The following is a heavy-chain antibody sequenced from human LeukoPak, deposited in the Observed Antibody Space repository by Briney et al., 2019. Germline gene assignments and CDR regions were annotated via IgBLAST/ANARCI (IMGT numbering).Heavy chain of an antibody. CDR1: GFTFSSYW. J-gene: IGHJ5*02. CDR3: ARDSLQATATSNWFDP. CDR2: IKQDGSEK. V-gene: IGHV3-7*01. Sequence: PGGSLRLSCAVSGFTFSSYWMTWVRQAPGKGLERVANIKQDGSEKYYVDSVKGRFTISRDNAKNSLYLQMNSLRAEDTAVYYCARDSLQATATSNWFDPWGQGTLVTVSS. D-gene: IGHD2-15*01.